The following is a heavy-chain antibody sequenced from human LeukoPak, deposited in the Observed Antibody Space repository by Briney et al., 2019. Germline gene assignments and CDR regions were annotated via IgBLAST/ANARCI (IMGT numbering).Heavy chain of an antibody. D-gene: IGHD3-9*01. CDR2: IYIGDVT. CDR3: ATRDLQSSSDILK. V-gene: IGHV3-66*01. Sequence: GGSLRLSCEASGFNTSSHYMHWVRQAPGKGLEWVSVIYIGDVTHYADSVKGRFTVSRDDSKNTQYLRMNSLRVEDTAVYYCATRDLQSSSDILKWSQGTLVTVSS. CDR1: GFNTSSHY. J-gene: IGHJ1*01.